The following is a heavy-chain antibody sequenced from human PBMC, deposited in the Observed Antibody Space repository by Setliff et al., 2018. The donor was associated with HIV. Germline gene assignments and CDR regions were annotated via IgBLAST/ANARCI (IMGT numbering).Heavy chain of an antibody. J-gene: IGHJ4*02. CDR2: MSYSGTT. CDR3: ARISATHYDFWSGSIDY. V-gene: IGHV4-39*07. CDR1: GDSISSGAYY. Sequence: SETLSLTCTVSGDSISSGAYYWGWIRQPPGKGLEWIGSMSYSGTTYYNSSLKSRVTMSVDTSKNQFSLRLRSLTAADTATYYCARISATHYDFWSGSIDYWGQGTLVTVSS. D-gene: IGHD3-3*01.